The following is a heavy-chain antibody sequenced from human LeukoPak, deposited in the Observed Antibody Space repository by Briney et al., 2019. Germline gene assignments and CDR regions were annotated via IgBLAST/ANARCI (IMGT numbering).Heavy chain of an antibody. CDR2: FDPEDGET. J-gene: IGHJ4*02. V-gene: IGHV1-24*01. CDR3: ATDSPLLKGLGY. D-gene: IGHD6-19*01. Sequence: GASVKVSCKVSGYTLTELSMHWVRQAPGKGLEWMGGFDPEDGETIYAQKFQGRVTMTEDTSTDTAYMELSSLRPEDTAVYYCATDSPLLKGLGYWGQGTLVTVSS. CDR1: GYTLTELS.